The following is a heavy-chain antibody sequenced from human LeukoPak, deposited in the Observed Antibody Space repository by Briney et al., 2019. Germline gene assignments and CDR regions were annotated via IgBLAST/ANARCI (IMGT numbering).Heavy chain of an antibody. CDR2: IYPGDSNT. J-gene: IGHJ3*02. Sequence: GGSRKISCKGSGSSFTTYWMGWVGQMPGKGLEGMGVIYPGDSNTRYSPSFEGQVLISADKSSSTASLQWRSPQPSNTVLYYCTTRAYSSYDASVIWGQGTLVPLSS. CDR3: TTRAYSSYDASVI. D-gene: IGHD3-16*01. CDR1: GSSFTTYW. V-gene: IGHV5-51*01.